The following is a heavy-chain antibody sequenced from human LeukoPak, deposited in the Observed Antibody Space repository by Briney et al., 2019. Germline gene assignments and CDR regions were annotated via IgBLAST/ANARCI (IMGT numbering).Heavy chain of an antibody. CDR1: GFTFSNYA. J-gene: IGHJ4*02. CDR2: INYSGTNM. CDR3: AKKASGRYYYFDS. V-gene: IGHV3-23*05. Sequence: GGSLRLSCAASGFTFSNYAMSWVRQAPGKGLEWDSSINYSGTNMYYAASVRGRFTISRDDSKNTVYLQVNSLRAEDTALYYCAKKASGRYYYFDSWGQGTLVTVSS. D-gene: IGHD3-10*01.